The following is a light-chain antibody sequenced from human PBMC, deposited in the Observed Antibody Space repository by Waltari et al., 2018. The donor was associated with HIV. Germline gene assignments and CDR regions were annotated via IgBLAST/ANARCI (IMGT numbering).Light chain of an antibody. CDR3: SSYADSNNLV. CDR1: SSDIGGYNS. J-gene: IGLJ2*01. V-gene: IGLV2-8*01. Sequence: QSALTQPPSASGSPGQSVIISCTGTSSDIGGYNSVSWYQQHPGKAPKLMVYEVTKRPSGVPDRFSGSKSGNTASLTVSGLQAEDEADYYCSSYADSNNLVFGGGTKLTVL. CDR2: EVT.